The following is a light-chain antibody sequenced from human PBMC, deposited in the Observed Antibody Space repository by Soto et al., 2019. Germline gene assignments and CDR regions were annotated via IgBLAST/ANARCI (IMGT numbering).Light chain of an antibody. V-gene: IGKV3-11*01. Sequence: EIVLTQSPATLSLSPGERATLSCRASQSVSNYLAWFQQKPGQAPRLLIYDASNRATGIPARFSGSGSGTDSPLTISSLEPEDFAVYYCQQRSSWPLLTFGGGTKVEI. CDR1: QSVSNY. J-gene: IGKJ4*01. CDR2: DAS. CDR3: QQRSSWPLLT.